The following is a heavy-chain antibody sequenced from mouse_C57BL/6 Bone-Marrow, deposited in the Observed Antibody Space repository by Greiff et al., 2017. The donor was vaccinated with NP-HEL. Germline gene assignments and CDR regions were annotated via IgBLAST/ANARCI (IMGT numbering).Heavy chain of an antibody. V-gene: IGHV5-12*01. CDR3: ARVYYGSSPAWFAY. D-gene: IGHD1-1*01. CDR1: GFTFSDYY. CDR2: ISNGGGST. Sequence: DVKLQESGGGLVQPGGSLKLSCAASGFTFSDYYMYWVRQTPEKRLEWVAYISNGGGSTYYPDTVKGRFTISRDNAKNTLYLQMSRLKSEDTAMYYCARVYYGSSPAWFAYWGQGTLVTVSA. J-gene: IGHJ3*01.